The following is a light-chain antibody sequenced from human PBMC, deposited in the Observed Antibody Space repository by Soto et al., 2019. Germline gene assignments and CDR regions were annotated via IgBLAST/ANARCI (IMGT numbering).Light chain of an antibody. CDR1: QSLLYMNGYNF. Sequence: DIVMTQSPVSLTVSPGEPASISCKSNQSLLYMNGYNFLDWFLQKPGHPPQLLIYFASYRASGVSDRVIGSGSGTDFTLEITRVEAEDVGVYFCMQALQTPPTFGAGTKVEVK. J-gene: IGKJ4*01. CDR2: FAS. CDR3: MQALQTPPT. V-gene: IGKV2-28*01.